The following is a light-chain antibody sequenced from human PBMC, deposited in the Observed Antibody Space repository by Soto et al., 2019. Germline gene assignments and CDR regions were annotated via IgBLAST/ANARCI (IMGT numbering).Light chain of an antibody. CDR1: QNINSR. CDR2: DAS. CDR3: QQYNSYSLM. J-gene: IGKJ1*01. V-gene: IGKV1-5*01. Sequence: EIQMTQSPATLSASAGERVTITCRASQNINSRLAWYQQKPGKPPKLLIYDASSLETGIPARFSGSGSGTEFTLTISSLQPEDFATYYCQQYNSYSLMFGQGTKVEIK.